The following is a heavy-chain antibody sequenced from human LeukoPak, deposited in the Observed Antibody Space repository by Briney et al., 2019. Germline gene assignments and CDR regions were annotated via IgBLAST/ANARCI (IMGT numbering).Heavy chain of an antibody. J-gene: IGHJ5*02. CDR1: GFTFSSSW. CDR3: ATSRHNSFDP. V-gene: IGHV3-7*05. Sequence: PGGSLRLSCAASGFTFSSSWMSWLRQARGQGLDWVANVKPDESGKYLVGSVKGRYTVSRDNAKNTLYLQMNSLRAEDTAVYYCATSRHNSFDPWGQGTLVTVSS. CDR2: VKPDESGK.